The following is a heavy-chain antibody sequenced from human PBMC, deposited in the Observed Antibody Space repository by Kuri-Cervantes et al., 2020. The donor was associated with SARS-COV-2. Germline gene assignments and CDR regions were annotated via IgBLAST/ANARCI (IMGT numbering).Heavy chain of an antibody. CDR2: IRSKAYGGTT. Sequence: GESLKISCTASGFTFGDYAMSWVRQAPGKGLEWVGFIRSKAYGGTTEYAASVKGRFTISRDDSKSIAYLQMNSLKTEDTAVYYCTDYYGMDVWGKGTTVTVSS. J-gene: IGHJ6*04. CDR1: GFTFGDYA. V-gene: IGHV3-49*04. CDR3: TDYYGMDV.